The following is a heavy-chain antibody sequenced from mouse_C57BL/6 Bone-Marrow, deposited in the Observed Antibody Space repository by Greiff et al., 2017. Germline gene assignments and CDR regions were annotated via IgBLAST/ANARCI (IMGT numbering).Heavy chain of an antibody. D-gene: IGHD2-4*01. Sequence: QVQLKESGAELVRPGASVKLSCKASGYTFTDYYINWVKQRPGQGLEWIARIYPGSGNTYYNEKFKGKDTLTAEKSSSTAYMQLSSLTSEDSAVYFCARGRLRRKFRFAYWGQGTLVTVSA. V-gene: IGHV1-76*01. J-gene: IGHJ3*01. CDR2: IYPGSGNT. CDR3: ARGRLRRKFRFAY. CDR1: GYTFTDYY.